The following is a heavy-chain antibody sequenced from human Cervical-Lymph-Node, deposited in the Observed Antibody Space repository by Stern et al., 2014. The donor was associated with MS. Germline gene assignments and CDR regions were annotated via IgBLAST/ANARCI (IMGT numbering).Heavy chain of an antibody. CDR2: IYYSGST. Sequence: QVQLQESGPGLVKPSETLSLTCTVSGGSVSSSTYYWGWIRQSPGKGLEWIGIIYYSGSTYYNPSLKSRATISMHTSKKHLSLKLSAVTAADTAVYYCVTRDTTASGDWFDPWGQGTLVIVSS. CDR1: GGSVSSSTYY. V-gene: IGHV4-39*01. CDR3: VTRDTTASGDWFDP. J-gene: IGHJ5*02. D-gene: IGHD6-13*01.